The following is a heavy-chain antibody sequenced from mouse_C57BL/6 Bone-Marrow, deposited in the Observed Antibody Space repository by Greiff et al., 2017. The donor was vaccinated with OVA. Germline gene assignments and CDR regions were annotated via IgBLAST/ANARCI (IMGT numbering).Heavy chain of an antibody. CDR1: GYAFSSSW. J-gene: IGHJ1*03. D-gene: IGHD1-1*01. CDR2: IYPGDGDT. CDR3: ANGLDYYCSRGWYFDV. V-gene: IGHV1-82*01. Sequence: QVQLQQSGPELVKPGASVKISCKASGYAFSSSWMNWVKQRPGQGLEWIGRIYPGDGDTNYNGKFKGKATLTADKSSSTAYMQLSSLTSEDSAVYFCANGLDYYCSRGWYFDVWGTGTTVTVSS.